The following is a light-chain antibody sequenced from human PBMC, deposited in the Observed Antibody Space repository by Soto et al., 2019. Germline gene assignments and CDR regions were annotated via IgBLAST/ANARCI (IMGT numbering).Light chain of an antibody. CDR1: SSDVGDYNY. V-gene: IGLV2-14*01. CDR3: TSSTSSSPRV. Sequence: QSVLTQPASVSGSPGQSITISCTGASSDVGDYNYVSWYQQHPGKAPKVMIYEVSNRPSGVSNRFSGSKSGNTASLTISGVQAEDEADYYCTSSTSSSPRVFGTGTKVTV. CDR2: EVS. J-gene: IGLJ1*01.